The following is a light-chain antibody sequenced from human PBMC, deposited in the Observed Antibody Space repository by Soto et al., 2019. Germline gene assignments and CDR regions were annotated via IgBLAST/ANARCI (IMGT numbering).Light chain of an antibody. CDR3: QKYNSAPLT. CDR1: QRISNY. CDR2: AAS. Sequence: IHITQNPSSLSASVGDRVSITCRASQRISNYLAWYQQKPGKVPKLLIYAASTLQSGAPSRFSGSGSGTDFTLTISSLQPEDVATYYWQKYNSAPLTFGGGTKVDIK. J-gene: IGKJ4*01. V-gene: IGKV1-27*01.